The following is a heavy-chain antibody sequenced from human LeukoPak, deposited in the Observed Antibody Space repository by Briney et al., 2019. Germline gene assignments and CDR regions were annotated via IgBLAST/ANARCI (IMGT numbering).Heavy chain of an antibody. CDR3: ARGLHYYDSSGYYHATTYFDY. CDR1: GGSFSGYY. D-gene: IGHD3-22*01. CDR2: INHSGST. Sequence: SETLSLTCAVYGGSFSGYYWSWIRQPPGKGLEWIGEINHSGSTNYNPSLKSRVTISVDTSKNQFSLKLSSVTAADTAVYYCARGLHYYDSSGYYHATTYFDYRGQGTLVTVSS. V-gene: IGHV4-34*01. J-gene: IGHJ4*02.